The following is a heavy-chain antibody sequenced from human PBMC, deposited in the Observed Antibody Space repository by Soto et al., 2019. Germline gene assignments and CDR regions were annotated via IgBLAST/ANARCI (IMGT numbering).Heavy chain of an antibody. Sequence: GGSLRLSCAASGFAFSSYGMHWVRQAPGKGLEWVAVISYDGSNKYYADSVKGRFTISRDNSKNTLYPQMDSLRAEDTAVYYCVSTRRITIFGVVIDYYHYGMDVWGQGTTVTVSS. CDR1: GFAFSSYG. CDR2: ISYDGSNK. D-gene: IGHD3-3*01. V-gene: IGHV3-30*03. J-gene: IGHJ6*02. CDR3: VSTRRITIFGVVIDYYHYGMDV.